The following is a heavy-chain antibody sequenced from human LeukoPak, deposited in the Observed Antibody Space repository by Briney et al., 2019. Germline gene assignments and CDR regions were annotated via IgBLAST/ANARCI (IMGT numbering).Heavy chain of an antibody. D-gene: IGHD2-15*01. Sequence: SETLSLTCTVSGGSISSYYWSWIRQPPGKGLEWIGYIYYSGSTNYNPSLKSRVTISVDTSKNQSSLKLSSVTAADMAVYYCARDGEYCSGGSCYFKDDYYYYMDVWGKGTTVTVSS. CDR3: ARDGEYCSGGSCYFKDDYYYYMDV. V-gene: IGHV4-59*01. CDR2: IYYSGST. CDR1: GGSISSYY. J-gene: IGHJ6*03.